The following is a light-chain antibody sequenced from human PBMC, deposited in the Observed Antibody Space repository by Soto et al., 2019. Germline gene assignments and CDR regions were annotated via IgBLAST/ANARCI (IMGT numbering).Light chain of an antibody. J-gene: IGLJ1*01. Sequence: QSALAQPASVSGSPGQSITISCTGTSSDVGGYNYVSWYQHHPGKGPKLMIYEVSHRPSGVSNRFSGSKSGNTASLTISGLQAEDEADYYCSSYSSISMYVFGIGTKLTVL. CDR1: SSDVGGYNY. CDR2: EVS. V-gene: IGLV2-14*01. CDR3: SSYSSISMYV.